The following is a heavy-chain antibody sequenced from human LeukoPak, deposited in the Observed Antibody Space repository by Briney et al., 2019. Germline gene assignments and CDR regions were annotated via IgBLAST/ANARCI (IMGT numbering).Heavy chain of an antibody. CDR3: ASSTVAAAHWFDP. J-gene: IGHJ5*02. D-gene: IGHD6-13*01. CDR1: GGSISSYY. Sequence: SETLSLTCTVSGGSISSYYWSWIRQPPGKGLEWIGYIYYSGSTNYNPSLKSRVTISVDTSKNQFSLKLSSVTAADTAVYYCASSTVAAAHWFDPWGQGTLVTVSS. V-gene: IGHV4-59*08. CDR2: IYYSGST.